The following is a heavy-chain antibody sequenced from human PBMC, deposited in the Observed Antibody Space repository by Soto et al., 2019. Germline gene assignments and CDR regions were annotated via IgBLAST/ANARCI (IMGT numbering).Heavy chain of an antibody. J-gene: IGHJ5*02. V-gene: IGHV4-39*01. CDR1: GGSNITKSYF. CDR3: ATCVSGNYFWFGP. CDR2: IYYTGTT. Sequence: PSETLSLTCTVSGGSNITKSYFWGWIRQPPGQALEWIGNIYYTGTTYYNPSLKSRVTISVDTSKKQFSLKLTSVTAADTAVYYCATCVSGNYFWFGPWGQGTLVTVSS. D-gene: IGHD1-26*01.